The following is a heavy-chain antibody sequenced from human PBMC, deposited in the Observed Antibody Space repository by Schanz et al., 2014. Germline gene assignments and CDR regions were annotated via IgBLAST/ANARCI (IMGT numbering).Heavy chain of an antibody. CDR3: VRTSRYSSGWYFDY. CDR2: INPSGGNA. CDR1: GNIFTNYY. D-gene: IGHD6-19*01. Sequence: QLQLVQSGAEVKRPGASAKVTCKASGNIFTNYYIHWVRQAPGQGLEWMGIINPSGGNANYARKFQGRVTMTRDASTSTVYMELSSLRSEDTAVYYCVRTSRYSSGWYFDYWGQGTLVTVSS. J-gene: IGHJ4*02. V-gene: IGHV1-46*03.